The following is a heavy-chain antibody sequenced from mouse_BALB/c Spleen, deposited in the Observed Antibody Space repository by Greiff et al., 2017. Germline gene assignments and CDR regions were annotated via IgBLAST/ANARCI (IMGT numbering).Heavy chain of an antibody. V-gene: IGHV1-55*01. CDR1: GYNFTSYW. Sequence: QVQLQQPGAELVKPGTSVKLSCKASGYNFTSYWINWVKLRPGQGLEWSGDIYPGSGSTNYNEKFKSKATLTVDTSSSTAYMQLSSLASEDSALYYCARPLYYYGSRSYAMDYWGQGTSVTVSS. J-gene: IGHJ4*01. CDR2: IYPGSGST. CDR3: ARPLYYYGSRSYAMDY. D-gene: IGHD1-1*01.